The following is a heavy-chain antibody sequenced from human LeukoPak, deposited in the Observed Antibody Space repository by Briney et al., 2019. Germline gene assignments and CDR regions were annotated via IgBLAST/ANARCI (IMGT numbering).Heavy chain of an antibody. Sequence: ASVKVSCKASGYTFTAFYIHWVRQAPGQGLEWMGWIHPRSGETNYAYKFRGRVTMTRDTSISTTYMDLGSLGSDDTAVYYCARDGEYGTGSYYRGCFDYWGQGTLVTVSS. V-gene: IGHV1-2*02. CDR2: IHPRSGET. D-gene: IGHD3-10*01. CDR1: GYTFTAFY. J-gene: IGHJ4*02. CDR3: ARDGEYGTGSYYRGCFDY.